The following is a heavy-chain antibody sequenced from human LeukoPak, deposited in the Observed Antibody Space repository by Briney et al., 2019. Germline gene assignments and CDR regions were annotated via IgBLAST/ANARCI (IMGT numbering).Heavy chain of an antibody. V-gene: IGHV4-39*07. CDR1: GGSISSSSYY. CDR2: IYYSGST. J-gene: IGHJ5*02. Sequence: PSETLSLTCTVSGGSISSSSYYWGWIRQSPGKGLECIGSIYYSGSTYYNPSLKSRVTISVDTSKNQFSLKLSSVTAADTAVYYCARGLRYFDRPYPGWFDPWGQGTLVTVSS. D-gene: IGHD3-9*01. CDR3: ARGLRYFDRPYPGWFDP.